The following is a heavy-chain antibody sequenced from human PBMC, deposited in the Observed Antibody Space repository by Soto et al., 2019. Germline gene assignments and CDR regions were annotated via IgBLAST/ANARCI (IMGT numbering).Heavy chain of an antibody. J-gene: IGHJ4*02. Sequence: QVQLVQSGPEVKKPGASVKVSCKASGYTFTSYGFSWVRQAPGQGLEWMGWISTYNGNTNYAQKFQGRVTMTTDRATRTAYMEVRSLISDDTAVYDWARDDCVSTTGYVSYWGQGALVTVSS. CDR2: ISTYNGNT. CDR3: ARDDCVSTTGYVSY. D-gene: IGHD2-2*01. CDR1: GYTFTSYG. V-gene: IGHV1-18*01.